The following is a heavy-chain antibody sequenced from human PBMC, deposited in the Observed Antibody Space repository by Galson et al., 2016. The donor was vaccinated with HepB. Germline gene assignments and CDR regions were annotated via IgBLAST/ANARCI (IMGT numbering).Heavy chain of an antibody. V-gene: IGHV2-70*01. CDR3: ARSSGSYYGHIWYFDL. CDR1: GFSLSTSGMC. D-gene: IGHD1-26*01. Sequence: PALVKPTQTLTLTCTFSGFSLSTSGMCINWIRQSPGKAPEWLALIDWDDDKYYSTSLKTRLTISKDTSKNQVVLTMTDMDPVDTATYYCARSSGSYYGHIWYFDLWGRGTLVSVSS. CDR2: IDWDDDK. J-gene: IGHJ2*01.